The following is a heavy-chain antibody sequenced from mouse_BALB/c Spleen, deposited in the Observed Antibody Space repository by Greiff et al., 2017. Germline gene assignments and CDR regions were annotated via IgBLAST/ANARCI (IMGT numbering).Heavy chain of an antibody. J-gene: IGHJ2*01. D-gene: IGHD1-2*01. V-gene: IGHV1S81*02. CDR1: GYTFTSYW. CDR2: INPSNGRT. CDR3: ARNYYGYVGYFDY. Sequence: QVQLQQPGAELVKPGASVKLSCKASGYTFTSYWMHWVKQRPGQGLEWIGEINPSNGRTNYNEKFKSKATLTVDKSSSTAYMQLSSLTSEDSAVYYCARNYYGYVGYFDYWGQGTTRTVSS.